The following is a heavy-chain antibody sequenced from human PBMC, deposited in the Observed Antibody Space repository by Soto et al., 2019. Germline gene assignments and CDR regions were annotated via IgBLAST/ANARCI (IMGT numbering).Heavy chain of an antibody. D-gene: IGHD3-9*01. J-gene: IGHJ5*02. V-gene: IGHV1-46*03. CDR2: INPSGGST. Sequence: QVHLLQSGAEVKRPGASVTLSCKASGYTFTNYYMHWVRQAPGQGLEWMGIINPSGGSTTYAQKFQGRLTITTDTSTSTVYMELNSLISEDTAVYYCARDTTHDTNWLDPRGQGTLVTVSS. CDR1: GYTFTNYY. CDR3: ARDTTHDTNWLDP.